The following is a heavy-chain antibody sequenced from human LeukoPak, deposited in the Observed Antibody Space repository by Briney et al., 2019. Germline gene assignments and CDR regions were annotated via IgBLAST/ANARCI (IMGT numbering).Heavy chain of an antibody. CDR2: IYPGDSDT. CDR3: ARLSREEVPAALFDY. V-gene: IGHV5-51*01. Sequence: GESLKISCKGSGYSFTSYWIGWVRQMPGKGLEGMGIIYPGDSDTRYSPSFQGQVTISADKSISTAYLQWSSLKASDTAMYYCARLSREEVPAALFDYWGQGTLVTVSS. CDR1: GYSFTSYW. J-gene: IGHJ4*02. D-gene: IGHD2-2*01.